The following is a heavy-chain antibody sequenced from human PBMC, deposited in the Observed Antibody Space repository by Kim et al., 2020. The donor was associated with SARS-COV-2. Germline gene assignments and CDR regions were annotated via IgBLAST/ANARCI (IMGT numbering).Heavy chain of an antibody. Sequence: SETLSLTCTVSGGSVSSGSYYWSWIRQPPGKGLEWIGYIYYSGSTNYNPSLKSRVTISVDTSKNQFSLKLSSVTAADTAVYYCARVARFGEFWLDYWGQGTLVTVSS. V-gene: IGHV4-61*01. CDR2: IYYSGST. J-gene: IGHJ4*02. CDR1: GGSVSSGSYY. D-gene: IGHD3-10*01. CDR3: ARVARFGEFWLDY.